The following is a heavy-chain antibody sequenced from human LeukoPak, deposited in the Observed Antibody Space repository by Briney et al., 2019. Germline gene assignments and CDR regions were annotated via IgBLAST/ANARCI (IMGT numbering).Heavy chain of an antibody. Sequence: ASVKVSCKASGYTFTSYYMHWVRQAPGQGLEWMGRITPKSGGISYAQRFQGRVTMTRDTSISTAYMDLSRLTSDDTAVYYCARGPSSAHNWFDPWGQGTLVTVSS. CDR3: ARGPSSAHNWFDP. V-gene: IGHV1-2*06. J-gene: IGHJ5*02. CDR1: GYTFTSYY. CDR2: ITPKSGGI.